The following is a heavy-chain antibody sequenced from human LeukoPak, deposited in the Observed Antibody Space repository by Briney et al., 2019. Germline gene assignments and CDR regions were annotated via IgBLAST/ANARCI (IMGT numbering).Heavy chain of an antibody. D-gene: IGHD3-22*01. CDR2: ISWNSGSI. V-gene: IGHV3-9*01. J-gene: IGHJ3*02. CDR1: GFTFDDYA. CDR3: AKSGYYDSSGSDAFDI. Sequence: PGGSLRLSCAASGFTFDDYAMHWVRQAPGKGLEWVSGISWNSGSIGYADSVKGRITISRDNAKNSLYLQMNSLRAEDTALYYCAKSGYYDSSGSDAFDIWGQGTMVTVSS.